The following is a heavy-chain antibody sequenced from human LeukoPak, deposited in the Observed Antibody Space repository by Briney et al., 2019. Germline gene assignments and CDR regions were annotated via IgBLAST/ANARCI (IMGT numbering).Heavy chain of an antibody. CDR1: GGSFSGYY. Sequence: SETLSLTCAVYGGSFSGYYWSWVRQPPGKGQEWIGEINHRGSTNYNPSLKSRVTISVDTSKNQFSLKLSSVTAADTAVYYCASKRARGPRYYYYYGMDVWGQGTTVTVSS. CDR2: INHRGST. D-gene: IGHD3-10*01. V-gene: IGHV4-34*01. CDR3: ASKRARGPRYYYYYGMDV. J-gene: IGHJ6*02.